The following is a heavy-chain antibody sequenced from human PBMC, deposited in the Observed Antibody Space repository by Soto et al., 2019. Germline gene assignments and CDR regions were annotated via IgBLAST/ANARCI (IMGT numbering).Heavy chain of an antibody. D-gene: IGHD1-7*01. Sequence: EVQLAESGGGMVQPGGSLRLSCVASGFTFSSYDMHWVRQAPGKGLEYVSSISSNGGTTYYGNSVKGRFTISRDHSKNPPYLQMGSRRAEDMVVYCCVRRVSGNYDYWGQGTLVTVSS. J-gene: IGHJ4*02. CDR1: GFTFSSYD. CDR3: VRRVSGNYDY. CDR2: ISSNGGTT. V-gene: IGHV3-64*01.